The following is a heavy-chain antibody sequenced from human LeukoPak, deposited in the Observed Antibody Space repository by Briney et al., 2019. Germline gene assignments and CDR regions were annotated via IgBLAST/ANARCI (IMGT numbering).Heavy chain of an antibody. CDR3: ARDGVNCSGAGCYSFFAFDI. CDR2: IWHDGSNT. CDR1: GFTFGSYG. Sequence: GGSLRLSCAASGFTFGSYGMHWVRQAPGKGLEWVAVIWHDGSNTFYADSVKGRFTISRDNSKNTLYLQMNSLRAEDTAMYYCARDGVNCSGAGCYSFFAFDIWGQGTMVTVSS. V-gene: IGHV3-33*01. J-gene: IGHJ3*02. D-gene: IGHD2-15*01.